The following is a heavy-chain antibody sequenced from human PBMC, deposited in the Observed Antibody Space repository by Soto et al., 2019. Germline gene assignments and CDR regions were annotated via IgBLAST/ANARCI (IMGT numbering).Heavy chain of an antibody. V-gene: IGHV1-18*01. CDR2: ISAHNGNT. J-gene: IGHJ4*02. CDR1: GYDFTTYD. Sequence: QVHLVQSGAEVKKPGASVKVSCKGSGYDFTTYDITWVRQAPGQGLEWMAWISAHNGNTDYAQKLQGRVTVTSDTSTSTAYMELRSLRSDDTAVYYFDIGRYWDYWGQGALVTVSS. D-gene: IGHD1-26*01. CDR3: DIGRYWDY.